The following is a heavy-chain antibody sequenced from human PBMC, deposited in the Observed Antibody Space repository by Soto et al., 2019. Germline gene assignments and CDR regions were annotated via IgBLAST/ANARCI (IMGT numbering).Heavy chain of an antibody. D-gene: IGHD3-10*01. CDR2: IIPIFGTA. V-gene: IGHV1-69*13. Sequence: ASVKLSCKDSVGTNSSNAISWVRQAPGQGLEWMGGIIPIFGTANYAQKFQGRVTITADESTSTAYMELSSLRSEDTAVYYCAGPSWLAYWGQGTLVTVSS. CDR1: VGTNSSNA. J-gene: IGHJ4*02. CDR3: AGPSWLAY.